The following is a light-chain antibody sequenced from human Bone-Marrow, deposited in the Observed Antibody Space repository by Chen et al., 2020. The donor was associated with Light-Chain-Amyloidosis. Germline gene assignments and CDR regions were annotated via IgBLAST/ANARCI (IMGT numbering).Light chain of an antibody. J-gene: IGLJ1*01. V-gene: IGLV2-14*01. Sequence: QSALTQPASVSGSPGQSITISCTGTSSDVGGYNHVSWYQQHTDKDPKLMIYEVTNRPSWVPDRFSGSKSDNTASLTISGLQTEDEADYFCSSYTITNTLVFGSGTRVTVL. CDR1: SSDVGGYNH. CDR2: EVT. CDR3: SSYTITNTLV.